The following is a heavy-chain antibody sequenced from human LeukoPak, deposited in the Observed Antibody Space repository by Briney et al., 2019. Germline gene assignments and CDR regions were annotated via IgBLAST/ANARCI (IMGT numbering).Heavy chain of an antibody. D-gene: IGHD3-10*01. V-gene: IGHV4-39*07. CDR2: ICYSGST. Sequence: SETLSLTCTVSGGSIISSSYYWGWIRQPPGKGLEWIGSICYSGSTYYNPSLKSRVTISVDTSKNQFSLKLSSVTAADTAVYYCARGTGSLFYWGHGILVTVSS. J-gene: IGHJ4*01. CDR1: GGSIISSSYY. CDR3: ARGTGSLFY.